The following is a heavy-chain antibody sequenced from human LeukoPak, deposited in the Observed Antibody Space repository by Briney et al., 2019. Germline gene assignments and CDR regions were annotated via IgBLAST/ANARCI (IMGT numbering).Heavy chain of an antibody. V-gene: IGHV4-59*01. CDR1: GGAFTGYY. J-gene: IGHJ4*02. CDR3: ARDTGTVVDY. Sequence: SETLSPTCAVHGGAFTGYYWSWSRQRPGKGLKWIGYIFYSRSTKYNPSRKRRVTISVVTSKSQFSLKLSSVTAADTAVYYCARDTGTVVDYWGQGTLVTVSS. CDR2: IFYSRST. D-gene: IGHD4-23*01.